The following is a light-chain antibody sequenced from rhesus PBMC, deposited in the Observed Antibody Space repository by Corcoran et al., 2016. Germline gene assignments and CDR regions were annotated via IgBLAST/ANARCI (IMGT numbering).Light chain of an antibody. CDR2: EGS. CDR3: RLYYGIPPP. V-gene: IGKV1-22*01. J-gene: IGKJ4*01. Sequence: DIQMTQSPSSLSASVGDRVTITCRASQGITNDLARYQQKPGETPKLPIYEGSSLQSGIPSRFSGSGSGTDFTLTISCLQSKDLASCYCRLYYGIPPPYGGGTKVEIK. CDR1: QGITND.